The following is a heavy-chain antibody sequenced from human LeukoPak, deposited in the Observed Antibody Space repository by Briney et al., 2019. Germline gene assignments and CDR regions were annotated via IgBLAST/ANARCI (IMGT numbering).Heavy chain of an antibody. Sequence: GGSLILSCAASGFIFSNYAMSWVRQAPGKGLEWVSSISSSSSYIYYADSVKGRFTISRDNAKNSLYLQMNSLRAEDTAVYYCAAGVIVYWGQGTLVTVSS. J-gene: IGHJ4*02. CDR3: AAGVIVY. V-gene: IGHV3-21*01. CDR2: ISSSSSYI. CDR1: GFIFSNYA. D-gene: IGHD3-10*01.